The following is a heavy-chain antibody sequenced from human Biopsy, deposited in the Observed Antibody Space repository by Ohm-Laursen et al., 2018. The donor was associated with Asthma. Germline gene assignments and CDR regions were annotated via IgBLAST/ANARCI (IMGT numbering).Heavy chain of an antibody. CDR1: GFAFSNFG. CDR2: ISDDGGQK. V-gene: IGHV3-30*18. Sequence: SLRLSCAASGFAFSNFGMHWLRQAPGKGLEWLAVISDDGGQKHYGASVKGRFTISRDNSKSTVFLDMTSLKDEDTGLYFCAKDEGRVKNWFDPWGPGTRVNVSS. CDR3: AKDEGRVKNWFDP. D-gene: IGHD2/OR15-2a*01. J-gene: IGHJ5*02.